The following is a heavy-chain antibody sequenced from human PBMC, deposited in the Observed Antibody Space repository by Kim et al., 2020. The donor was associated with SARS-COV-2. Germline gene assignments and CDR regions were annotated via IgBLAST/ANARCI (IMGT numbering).Heavy chain of an antibody. Sequence: SETLSLTCAVYGGSFSGYYWSWIRQPPGKGLEWIGEINHSGSTNYNPSLKSRVTISVDTSKNQFSLKLSSVTAADTAVYYCARSSMGERSGSSNWYFDLWGRGTLVTVSS. CDR3: ARSSMGERSGSSNWYFDL. CDR1: GGSFSGYY. D-gene: IGHD3-10*01. CDR2: INHSGST. V-gene: IGHV4-34*01. J-gene: IGHJ2*01.